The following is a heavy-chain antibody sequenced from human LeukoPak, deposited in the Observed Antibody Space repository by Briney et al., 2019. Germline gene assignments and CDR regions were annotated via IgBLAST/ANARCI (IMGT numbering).Heavy chain of an antibody. Sequence: EASVKVSCKASGYTFNNYGISWVRQAPGQGLEWMGRISAYNGNTNYAQKVQDRVTMTTDTSTSAAYMELRNLTSDDTAVYYCARDSADCSGGSCYSAEYFQHWGQGTLVTVSS. CDR1: GYTFNNYG. V-gene: IGHV1-18*01. D-gene: IGHD2-15*01. CDR3: ARDSADCSGGSCYSAEYFQH. J-gene: IGHJ1*01. CDR2: ISAYNGNT.